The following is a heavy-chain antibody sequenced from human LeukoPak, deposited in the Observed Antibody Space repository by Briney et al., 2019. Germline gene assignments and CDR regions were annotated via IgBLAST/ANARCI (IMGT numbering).Heavy chain of an antibody. J-gene: IGHJ5*02. V-gene: IGHV3-21*01. Sequence: GGSLRLSCAASGFTFSSYSMNWVRQAPGKGLEWVSSISSSSSCIYYADSVKGRFTISRDNAKKSLYLQMNSLRAEDTAVYYCARGRDSGYDYRFDPWGQGILVTVSS. D-gene: IGHD5-12*01. CDR1: GFTFSSYS. CDR2: ISSSSSCI. CDR3: ARGRDSGYDYRFDP.